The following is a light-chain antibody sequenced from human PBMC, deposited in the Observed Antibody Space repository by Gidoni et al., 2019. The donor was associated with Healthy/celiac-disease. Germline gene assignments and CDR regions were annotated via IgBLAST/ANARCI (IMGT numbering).Light chain of an antibody. CDR3: QQYGSSPRT. V-gene: IGKV3-20*01. J-gene: IGKJ1*01. Sequence: ELVLTHSPGTLSLSPGERATLSCRASQSVSSSYLAWYQQKPGQAPRLLIYGASSRATGIPDRFSGSGSGTDFTITISRLEPEDFAVYYCQQYGSSPRTFGQGTKVEIK. CDR1: QSVSSSY. CDR2: GAS.